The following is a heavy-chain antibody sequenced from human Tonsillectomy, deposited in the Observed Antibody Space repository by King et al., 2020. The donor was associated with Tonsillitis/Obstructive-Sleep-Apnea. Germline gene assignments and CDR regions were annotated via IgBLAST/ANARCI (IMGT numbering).Heavy chain of an antibody. CDR1: GGSISTSDYY. V-gene: IGHV4-39*01. J-gene: IGHJ4*02. Sequence: LQLQESGPGLVKPSETLSLTCTVSGGSISTSDYYWGWIRQSPGKGLEWIGNIYYVGTTYYNPSLKSRVTISIDTSKNQFSLRLSSVTAADTAVYYCARRGGATTGVDSWGQGTLVPVSS. CDR2: IYYVGTT. CDR3: ARRGGATTGVDS. D-gene: IGHD1-26*01.